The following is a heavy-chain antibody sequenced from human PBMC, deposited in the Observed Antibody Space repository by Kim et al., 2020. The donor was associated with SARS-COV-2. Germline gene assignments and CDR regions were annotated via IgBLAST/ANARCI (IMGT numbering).Heavy chain of an antibody. D-gene: IGHD3-3*01. CDR3: ARHVTDYDFWSGYPLGGMDV. CDR1: GGSISSSSYY. Sequence: SETLSLTCTVSGGSISSSSYYWGWIRQPPGKGLEWIGSIYYSGSTYYNPSLKSRVTISVDTSKNQFSLKLSSVTAADTAVYYCARHVTDYDFWSGYPLGGMDVWGQGTTVTVSS. CDR2: IYYSGST. J-gene: IGHJ6*02. V-gene: IGHV4-39*01.